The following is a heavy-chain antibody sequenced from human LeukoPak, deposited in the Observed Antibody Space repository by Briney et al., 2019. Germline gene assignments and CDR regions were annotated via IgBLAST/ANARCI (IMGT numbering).Heavy chain of an antibody. D-gene: IGHD3-16*01. Sequence: SETLSLTCTVSGGSISSSSYYWGWIRQPPGKGLEWIGSIYYSGSTYYNPSLKSRVTISVDTSKNQFSLKLSSVTTADTAVYYCVRAQGLGESENHWGQGTLVTVSS. CDR3: VRAQGLGESENH. V-gene: IGHV4-39*07. J-gene: IGHJ4*02. CDR1: GGSISSSSYY. CDR2: IYYSGST.